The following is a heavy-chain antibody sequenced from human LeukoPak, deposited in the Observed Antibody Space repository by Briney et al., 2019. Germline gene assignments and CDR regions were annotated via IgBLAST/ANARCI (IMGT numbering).Heavy chain of an antibody. D-gene: IGHD3-22*01. Sequence: GGSLRLSCAPSGFTFSSYAMSWVRQAPGKGLEWVSAISGMGGSTYYADSVKGRFTISRDNSKNTLYLQMNSLRDEATAVYYCAKDCYYDSSGYSVFDYWGQGTLVTVSS. CDR3: AKDCYYDSSGYSVFDY. CDR1: GFTFSSYA. J-gene: IGHJ4*02. V-gene: IGHV3-23*01. CDR2: ISGMGGST.